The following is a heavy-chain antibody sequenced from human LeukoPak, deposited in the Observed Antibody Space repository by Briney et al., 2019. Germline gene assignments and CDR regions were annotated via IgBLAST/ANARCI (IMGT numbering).Heavy chain of an antibody. J-gene: IGHJ4*02. V-gene: IGHV4-34*01. CDR3: ATLGGLYYESHGYPDFDH. D-gene: IGHD3-22*01. CDR1: GGSLSPYY. Sequence: SETLSLTCSVSGGSLSPYYWSWIRQPPGGGLEWLGEINQSGSTNYNPSLKSRATISVEKFKNQFSLEVTSVTAADTAIYYCATLGGLYYESHGYPDFDHWGQGTLVTVSS. CDR2: INQSGST.